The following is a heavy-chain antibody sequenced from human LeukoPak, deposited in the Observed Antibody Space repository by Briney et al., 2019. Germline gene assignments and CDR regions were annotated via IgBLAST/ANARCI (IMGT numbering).Heavy chain of an antibody. V-gene: IGHV4-39*01. Sequence: SETLSLTCTVSGGSISSGSHYWGWIRQPPGKGLEWIGSIYYSGSTYYNPSLKSRVTISVDTPKNQFSLKVSSVTAADTAVYHCARHETITGSTAFDPWGQGTLVTVPS. J-gene: IGHJ5*02. CDR3: ARHETITGSTAFDP. CDR2: IYYSGST. D-gene: IGHD1-7*01. CDR1: GGSISSGSHY.